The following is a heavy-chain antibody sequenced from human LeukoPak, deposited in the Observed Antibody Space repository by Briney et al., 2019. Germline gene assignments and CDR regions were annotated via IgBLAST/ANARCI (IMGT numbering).Heavy chain of an antibody. D-gene: IGHD4-17*01. CDR3: TIRSYGDYDY. Sequence: GGSLRLSCAASGFTFSNAWMSWVRQAPGRGLEWVGRIKSKTDRGTTDYAAPVKGRFTISRDDSKNTLYLQMNSLKTEDTAVYYCTIRSYGDYDYWGQGTLVTVSS. CDR2: IKSKTDRGTT. CDR1: GFTFSNAW. J-gene: IGHJ4*02. V-gene: IGHV3-15*01.